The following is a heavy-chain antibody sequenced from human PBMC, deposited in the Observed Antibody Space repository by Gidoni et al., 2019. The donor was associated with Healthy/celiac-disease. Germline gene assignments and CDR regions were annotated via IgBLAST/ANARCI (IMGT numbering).Heavy chain of an antibody. V-gene: IGHV4-39*01. CDR1: GGSIGSSSYY. Sequence: QLKLQESGPGLVKPSETLSLNCTVSGGSIGSSSYYWSWIRQAPGKGLEWIGSIYYSGSTYYNPSRKSLVTISVDTSKNQFSLKLSSVTAADTAVYYCARHGFPRYCSSTSCSPKRWFDPWGQGTLVTVSS. CDR2: IYYSGST. D-gene: IGHD2-2*01. J-gene: IGHJ5*02. CDR3: ARHGFPRYCSSTSCSPKRWFDP.